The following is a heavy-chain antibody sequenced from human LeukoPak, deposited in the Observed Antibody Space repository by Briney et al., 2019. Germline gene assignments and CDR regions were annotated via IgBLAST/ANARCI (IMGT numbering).Heavy chain of an antibody. CDR2: INPTSGST. Sequence: LEASVNVSCKASGYTFTGYYMHWVRQAPGQGLEWMGWINPTSGSTNYAQKFQGRVTMTRDTSISTAYMELSRLTSDDTAIYYCARDPGSLNAYDNWFDPWGQGTLVTVSS. CDR1: GYTFTGYY. D-gene: IGHD1-26*01. CDR3: ARDPGSLNAYDNWFDP. V-gene: IGHV1-2*03. J-gene: IGHJ5*02.